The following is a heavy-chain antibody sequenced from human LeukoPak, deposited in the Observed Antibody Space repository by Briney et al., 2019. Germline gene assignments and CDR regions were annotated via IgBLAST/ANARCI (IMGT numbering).Heavy chain of an antibody. D-gene: IGHD5-24*01. Sequence: ASVKVSCKASGYTFTDYHMHWVRQALGQGLEWVGWINPNTGGTNYTQSFQGRVTMTRDTSINTSYMELSSLISDDTALYFCARGGHGHTQNDFWGQGTLVTVSS. CDR2: INPNTGGT. V-gene: IGHV1-2*02. J-gene: IGHJ4*02. CDR1: GYTFTDYH. CDR3: ARGGHGHTQNDF.